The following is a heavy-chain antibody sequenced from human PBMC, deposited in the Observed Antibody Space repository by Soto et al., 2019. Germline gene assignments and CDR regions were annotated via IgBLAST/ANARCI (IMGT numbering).Heavy chain of an antibody. CDR3: ARHVVPFNSGFSYGLDV. Sequence: GESLKISCQGSGYSFSIYWIAWVRQMPGKGLEWMGIIYPDDSHTIYSPSFQGQVTISADKSISTAYLHWSTLKASDTATYYCARHVVPFNSGFSYGLDVWGQGTTVTVS. D-gene: IGHD2-2*01. CDR1: GYSFSIYW. J-gene: IGHJ6*02. V-gene: IGHV5-51*01. CDR2: IYPDDSHT.